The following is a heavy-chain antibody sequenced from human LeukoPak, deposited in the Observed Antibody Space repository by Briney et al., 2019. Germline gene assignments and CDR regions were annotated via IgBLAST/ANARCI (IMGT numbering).Heavy chain of an antibody. D-gene: IGHD2-2*01. J-gene: IGHJ6*03. CDR2: ISSSGSTI. CDR3: ARVPLYCSSTSCYYYYYMDV. Sequence: GGSLRLSCAASGFTFSSYEMNWVRQAPGKGLEWVSYISSSGSTIYYADSVKGRFTISRDNAKNSLYLQMNSLRAEDTAVYYCARVPLYCSSTSCYYYYYMDVWGKGTTVTISS. CDR1: GFTFSSYE. V-gene: IGHV3-48*03.